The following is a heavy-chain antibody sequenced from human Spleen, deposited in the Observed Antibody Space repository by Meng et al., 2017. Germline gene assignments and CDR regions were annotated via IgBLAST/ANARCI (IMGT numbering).Heavy chain of an antibody. V-gene: IGHV3-73*01. CDR3: TSPPSYYYGSGSYQDY. Sequence: GESLKIFCAASGFTLSGSAMHWVRQASGKGLEWVGRIRSKANSYATAYAASVKGRFTISRDDSKNTAYLRMNSLKTEDPAVYYCTSPPSYYYGSGSYQDYWGQGTLVTVSS. D-gene: IGHD3-10*01. J-gene: IGHJ4*01. CDR1: GFTLSGSA. CDR2: IRSKANSYAT.